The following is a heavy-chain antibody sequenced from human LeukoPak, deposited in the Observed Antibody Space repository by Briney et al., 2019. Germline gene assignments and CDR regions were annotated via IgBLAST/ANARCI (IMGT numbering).Heavy chain of an antibody. V-gene: IGHV2-5*01. Sequence: SGPTLVKPTQTLTLTCTFSGFSLSTSGVGVGWIRQPPGKALDWLAVIYWNDDEYYSPSLKSRLTITKDTSKNQVVLTMANMDPVDTATYYCARLRYNYRSFDSCGQGALVTVSS. CDR1: GFSLSTSGVG. CDR3: ARLRYNYRSFDS. CDR2: IYWNDDE. J-gene: IGHJ4*02. D-gene: IGHD5-18*01.